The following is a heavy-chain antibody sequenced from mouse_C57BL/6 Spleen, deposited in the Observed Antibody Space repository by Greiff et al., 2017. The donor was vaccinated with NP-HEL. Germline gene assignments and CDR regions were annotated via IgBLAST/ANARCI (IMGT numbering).Heavy chain of an antibody. CDR3: ASSITTVVGYAMDY. V-gene: IGHV1-72*01. Sequence: QVQLKQPGAELVKPGASVKLSCKASGYTFTSYWMHWVKQRPGRGLEWIGRIDPNSGGTKYNEKFKSKATLTVDKPSSTAYMQLSSLTSEDSAVYYCASSITTVVGYAMDYWGQGTSVTVSS. CDR1: GYTFTSYW. CDR2: IDPNSGGT. D-gene: IGHD1-1*01. J-gene: IGHJ4*01.